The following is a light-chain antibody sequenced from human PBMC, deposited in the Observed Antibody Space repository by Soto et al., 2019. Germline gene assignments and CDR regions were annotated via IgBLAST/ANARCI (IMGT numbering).Light chain of an antibody. Sequence: QSALTQSASVSGSPGQSITISCTGTSRDIGAYNYVSWYQQHPGKAPKLMIYEVSNRPSGVSNRFSGSKSGNTASLTISGLQDEDEADYYCSSYTGSSTPYVFGTGTKVTVL. V-gene: IGLV2-14*01. J-gene: IGLJ1*01. CDR3: SSYTGSSTPYV. CDR2: EVS. CDR1: SRDIGAYNY.